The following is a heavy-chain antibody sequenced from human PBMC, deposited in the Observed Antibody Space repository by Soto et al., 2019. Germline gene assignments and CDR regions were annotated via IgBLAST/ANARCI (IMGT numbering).Heavy chain of an antibody. CDR3: ARGIKYGDYSSWFDP. J-gene: IGHJ5*02. Sequence: QVQLVQSGAEVKKPGASVKVSCKASGYIFTNYDINWVRQATGQGLEYLGWINPNSGNTGYVQKFKGRVTMTRNTTIHTAYMELNSLRSEDTAVYYCARGIKYGDYSSWFDPWGQGTLVTVS. D-gene: IGHD4-17*01. CDR1: GYIFTNYD. V-gene: IGHV1-8*01. CDR2: INPNSGNT.